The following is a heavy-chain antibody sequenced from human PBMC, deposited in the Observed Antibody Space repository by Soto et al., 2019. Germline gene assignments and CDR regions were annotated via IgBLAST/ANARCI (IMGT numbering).Heavy chain of an antibody. D-gene: IGHD2-2*01. Sequence: GGSLRLSCAASGFTFDDYAMHWVRQAPGKGLEWVSGISWNSGSIGYADSVKGRFTISRDNAKNSLYLQMNSLRAEDTALYYCAKGYCSSTSCYPEAFDIWGQGTMDTVSS. V-gene: IGHV3-9*01. CDR1: GFTFDDYA. CDR2: ISWNSGSI. CDR3: AKGYCSSTSCYPEAFDI. J-gene: IGHJ3*02.